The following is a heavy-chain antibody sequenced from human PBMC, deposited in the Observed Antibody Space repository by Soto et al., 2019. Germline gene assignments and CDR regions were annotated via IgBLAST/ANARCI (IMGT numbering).Heavy chain of an antibody. CDR3: ARGIGGYYDSSGYYYDY. D-gene: IGHD3-22*01. V-gene: IGHV4-34*01. CDR1: GGSFSGYY. J-gene: IGHJ4*02. Sequence: SETLSLTCAVYGGSFSGYYWSWIRQPPGKGLEWIGEINHSGSTNYNPSLKSRVTISVDTSKNQFSLKLSSVTAADTAVYYCARGIGGYYDSSGYYYDYWGQGTLVTVSS. CDR2: INHSGST.